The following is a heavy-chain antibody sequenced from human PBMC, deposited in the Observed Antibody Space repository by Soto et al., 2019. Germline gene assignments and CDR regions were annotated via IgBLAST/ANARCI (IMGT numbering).Heavy chain of an antibody. CDR2: IIPIFGTA. CDR3: ASRTRWYSSGWYSTGFDP. V-gene: IGHV1-69*13. Sequence: ASVKVSCKASGGTFSSYAISWVRQAPGQGLEWMGGIIPIFGTANYAQKFQGRVTITADESTSTAYMELSSLRSEDTAVYYCASRTRWYSSGWYSTGFDPWGQGTLVTVSS. CDR1: GGTFSSYA. D-gene: IGHD6-19*01. J-gene: IGHJ5*02.